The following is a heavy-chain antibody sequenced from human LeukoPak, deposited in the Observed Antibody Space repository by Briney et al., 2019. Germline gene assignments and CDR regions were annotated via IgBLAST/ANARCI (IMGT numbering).Heavy chain of an antibody. CDR2: ISYDGSNK. V-gene: IGHV3-30*01. Sequence: GGSLRLSCAASGFTFSSYAMHWVRQAPGKGREWVAVISYDGSNKYYADSVKGRCTISRDNSKKTLYLQMNSMRAEDTAVYYCARETGYSSGWYPRNYFDYWGQGTLVTVSS. D-gene: IGHD6-19*01. CDR3: ARETGYSSGWYPRNYFDY. CDR1: GFTFSSYA. J-gene: IGHJ4*02.